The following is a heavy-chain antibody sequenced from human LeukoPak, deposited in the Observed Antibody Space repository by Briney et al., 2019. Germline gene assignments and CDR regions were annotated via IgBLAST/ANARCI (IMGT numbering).Heavy chain of an antibody. V-gene: IGHV3-23*01. Sequence: GGSLRLSCAASGFTFSIFAMSWVRQAPGKGLEWVSAISASNGNTYYADSVKGRFTISRDNSKNTLYLQMNSLRAEDTAVYYCAKDLSYAFDIWGQGTMVTVSS. J-gene: IGHJ3*02. CDR1: GFTFSIFA. CDR3: AKDLSYAFDI. CDR2: ISASNGNT.